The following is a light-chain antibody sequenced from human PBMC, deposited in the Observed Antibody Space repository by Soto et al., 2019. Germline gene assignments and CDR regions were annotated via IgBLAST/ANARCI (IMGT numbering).Light chain of an antibody. CDR2: GNN. Sequence: QSVLTQPPSVSGAPGQRVTISCTGSSSNIGAGYDVHWYQRLPGTAPKVLIYGNNNRPSGVPDRFSGSKSGTSASLAITGLQAEDEADYYCQSYDSSLSGSYVFGTGTKLTAL. V-gene: IGLV1-40*01. J-gene: IGLJ1*01. CDR3: QSYDSSLSGSYV. CDR1: SSNIGAGYD.